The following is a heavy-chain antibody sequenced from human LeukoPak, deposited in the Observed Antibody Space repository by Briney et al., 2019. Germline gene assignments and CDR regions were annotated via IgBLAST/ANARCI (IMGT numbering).Heavy chain of an antibody. V-gene: IGHV4-39*01. Sequence: SETQSLTCIVSGGSISSTTYYWGWIRQPPGKRLEWIGSIYYSGNTYYNPSLKSRVTISIDTSKNQFSLNLNSVTAADTALYSRARHYLGGNYPDYFNHWGQGTLVTVSS. J-gene: IGHJ4*02. CDR3: ARHYLGGNYPDYFNH. D-gene: IGHD1-26*01. CDR2: IYYSGNT. CDR1: GGSISSTTYY.